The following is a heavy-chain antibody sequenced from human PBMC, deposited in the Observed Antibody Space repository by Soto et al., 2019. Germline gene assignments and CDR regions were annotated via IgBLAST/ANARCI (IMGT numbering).Heavy chain of an antibody. J-gene: IGHJ4*02. CDR1: GGTFSSYA. D-gene: IGHD6-19*01. Sequence: QVQLVQSGAEVKKPGSSVKVSYKASGGTFSSYAISWVRQAPGQGLEWMGGIIPIFGTANYAQKFQGRVTITADESTSTAYMELSSLRSEDTAAYYCAREISGWHRLDYWGQGTLVTVSS. CDR2: IIPIFGTA. V-gene: IGHV1-69*01. CDR3: AREISGWHRLDY.